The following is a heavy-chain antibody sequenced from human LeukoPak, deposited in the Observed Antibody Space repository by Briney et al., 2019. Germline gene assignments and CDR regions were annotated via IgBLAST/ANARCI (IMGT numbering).Heavy chain of an antibody. V-gene: IGHV3-64*01. CDR1: GFTFSSYA. D-gene: IGHD1-26*01. CDR3: ARDREGYYFDY. Sequence: PGGSLRLSCAASGFTFSSYAMHWVRQAPGKGLEYVSAISSNGGSTYYANSVKGRSTISRDNSKNTLYLQMGSLRAEDMAVYYCARDREGYYFDYWGQGTLVTVSS. CDR2: ISSNGGST. J-gene: IGHJ4*02.